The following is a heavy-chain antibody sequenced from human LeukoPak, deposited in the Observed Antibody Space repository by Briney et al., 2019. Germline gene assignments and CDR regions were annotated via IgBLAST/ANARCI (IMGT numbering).Heavy chain of an antibody. J-gene: IGHJ4*02. V-gene: IGHV4-59*01. CDR1: DGSITGNY. CDR2: LFYTGST. Sequence: SETLSLTCTVSDGSITGNYWSWIRQPPGKGLEWIGYLFYTGSTHYSPSLKSRVTMSVDTSKNQFSLKLTSATAADTAVYYCARVGRDGYNYFDSWGQGTLVTVSS. D-gene: IGHD5-24*01. CDR3: ARVGRDGYNYFDS.